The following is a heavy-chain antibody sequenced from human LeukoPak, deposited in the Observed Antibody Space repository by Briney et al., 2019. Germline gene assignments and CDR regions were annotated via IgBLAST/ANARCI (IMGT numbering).Heavy chain of an antibody. V-gene: IGHV3-11*01. CDR3: AGALYGSSGYYDY. CDR1: GFNFSDHY. J-gene: IGHJ4*02. Sequence: PGGSLRLSCAASGFNFSDHYMSWVRQTPGRPLEWVSYISGSGATLHHADSVKGRFTISRDNAKNSLSLQMNSLRAEDTALYYCAGALYGSSGYYDYWGQGILVTVSS. D-gene: IGHD3-22*01. CDR2: ISGSGATL.